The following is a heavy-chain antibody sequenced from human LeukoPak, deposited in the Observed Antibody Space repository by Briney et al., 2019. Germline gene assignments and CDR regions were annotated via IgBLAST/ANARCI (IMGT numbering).Heavy chain of an antibody. J-gene: IGHJ4*02. CDR3: ARGYTSSSADY. CDR2: INSDGCQT. CDR1: GFTFSSYW. Sequence: GGSLRLSCAASGFTFSSYWMHWVRQAPGKGLVLVSGINSDGCQTRYADSVKGRLTISREKAKNTLYLQMNSLRAEDTAVYYCARGYTSSSADYWGQGTLVTVSS. D-gene: IGHD6-13*01. V-gene: IGHV3-74*01.